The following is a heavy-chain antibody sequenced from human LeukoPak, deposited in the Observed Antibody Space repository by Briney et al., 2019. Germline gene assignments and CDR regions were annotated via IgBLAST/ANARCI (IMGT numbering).Heavy chain of an antibody. Sequence: GASVKVSCKASGYRFNSYYMHWVRQAPGQGLEWMGIIDPSGGSTSYAQKFQGRVTMTRDTSTSTVYMELSSLISEDTAVYYCATEGVGSTSSSSPDYWGQGTLFTVSS. D-gene: IGHD1-26*01. CDR1: GYRFNSYY. CDR2: IDPSGGST. CDR3: ATEGVGSTSSSSPDY. J-gene: IGHJ4*02. V-gene: IGHV1-46*02.